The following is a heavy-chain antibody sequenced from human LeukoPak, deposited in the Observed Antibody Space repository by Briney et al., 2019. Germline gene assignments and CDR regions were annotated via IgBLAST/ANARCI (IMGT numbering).Heavy chain of an antibody. V-gene: IGHV3-21*01. CDR1: GFTFSSHS. CDR3: ARGREGYMDV. D-gene: IGHD1-26*01. J-gene: IGHJ6*03. Sequence: GGSLRLSCAASGFTFSSHSMNWVRQAPGKGLEWVSSISSSSSYIYYADSVKGRFTISRDNAKNSLYLQMNSLRAEDTAVYYCARGREGYMDVWGKGTTVTISS. CDR2: ISSSSSYI.